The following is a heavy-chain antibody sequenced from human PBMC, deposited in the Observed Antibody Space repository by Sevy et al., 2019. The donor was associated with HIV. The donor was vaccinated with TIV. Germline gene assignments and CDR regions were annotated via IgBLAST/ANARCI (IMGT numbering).Heavy chain of an antibody. D-gene: IGHD4-4*01. J-gene: IGHJ5*02. CDR2: IYYSGST. CDR3: ARRLQYVTTVTTRWFDP. V-gene: IGHV4-39*01. CDR1: GGSISSSSYY. Sequence: SETLSLTCTVSGGSISSSSYYWGWIRQPPGKGLEWIGSIYYSGSTYYNPSLKSRVTISVDTSKNQFSLRLSSVTAADTAVHYCARRLQYVTTVTTRWFDPWGQGNLVTVSS.